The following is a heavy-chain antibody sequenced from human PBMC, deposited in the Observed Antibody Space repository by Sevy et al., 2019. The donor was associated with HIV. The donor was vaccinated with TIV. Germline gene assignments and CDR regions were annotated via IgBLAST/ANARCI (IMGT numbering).Heavy chain of an antibody. J-gene: IGHJ6*03. CDR1: IDSISSYS. D-gene: IGHD3-10*01. Sequence: SETLSLTCTVSIDSISSYSRSWIRQPPGKGLEWIGHVYNSGTTNYNPSLKSRVTISVDTSKNQISLKLNSVTAADTAVYYCARAKYYSSGTSYYMDVWGKGTTVTVSS. V-gene: IGHV4-59*01. CDR3: ARAKYYSSGTSYYMDV. CDR2: VYNSGTT.